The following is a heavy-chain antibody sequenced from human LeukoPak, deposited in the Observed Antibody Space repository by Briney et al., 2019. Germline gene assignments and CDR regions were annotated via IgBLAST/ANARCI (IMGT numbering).Heavy chain of an antibody. V-gene: IGHV1-2*06. J-gene: IGHJ4*02. CDR1: AYSFTDYY. D-gene: IGHD3-22*01. Sequence: GASVKVSCKASAYSFTDYYIHWVRQAPGQGLEWMGRINPNTGVTDYAQIFKGRVTMTRDTSISTPYMELSRLGSDDTAVYYCARSSPTYYFDSSGYYYGDYWGQGTLVTVSS. CDR2: INPNTGVT. CDR3: ARSSPTYYFDSSGYYYGDY.